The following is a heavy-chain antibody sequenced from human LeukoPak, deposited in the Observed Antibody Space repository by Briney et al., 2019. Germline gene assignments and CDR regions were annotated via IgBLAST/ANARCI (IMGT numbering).Heavy chain of an antibody. J-gene: IGHJ5*02. V-gene: IGHV4-59*08. CDR1: GGSISGYY. D-gene: IGHD2-15*01. Sequence: PSETLSPTCTVSGGSISGYYWNWIRQPPGKGLEWIGYMFSSGSTNYNPSLKSRVTISVDTSKNQFSLKLSSVTAADTAVYYCARRYCSGGSCHEGFDPWGQGTLVTVSS. CDR2: MFSSGST. CDR3: ARRYCSGGSCHEGFDP.